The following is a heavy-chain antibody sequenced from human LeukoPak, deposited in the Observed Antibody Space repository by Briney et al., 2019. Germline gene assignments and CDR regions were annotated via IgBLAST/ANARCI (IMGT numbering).Heavy chain of an antibody. V-gene: IGHV4-39*01. CDR3: ARGPQTYYYYYMDV. CDR1: GGSISSSSYY. Sequence: SETLSLTCTVSGGSISSSSYYWGWIRQPPGKGLEWIGSIYYTGSTYYNPSLKSRVTISVDTSKNQFSLRQNSVTAADTAVYYCARGPQTYYYYYMDVWGKGTTVTVSS. J-gene: IGHJ6*03. CDR2: IYYTGST.